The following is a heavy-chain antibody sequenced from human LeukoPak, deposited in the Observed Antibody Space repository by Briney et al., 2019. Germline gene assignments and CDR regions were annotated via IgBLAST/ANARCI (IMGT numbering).Heavy chain of an antibody. J-gene: IGHJ4*02. CDR1: GGSFSGYY. CDR3: ARVSGYDLRTYYFDY. D-gene: IGHD5-12*01. V-gene: IGHV4-34*01. Sequence: SETLSLTCAVYGGSFSGYYWSWIRQPPGKGLEWIGEINHSGSTYYNPSLKSRVTISVDRSKNQFSLKLSSVTAADTAVYYCARVSGYDLRTYYFDYWGQGTLVTVSS. CDR2: INHSGST.